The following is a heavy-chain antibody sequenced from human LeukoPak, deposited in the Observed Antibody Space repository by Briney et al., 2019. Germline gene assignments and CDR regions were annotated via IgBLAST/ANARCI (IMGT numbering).Heavy chain of an antibody. J-gene: IGHJ4*02. CDR1: GFTFSSYG. D-gene: IGHD6-13*01. CDR2: ISYDGSNK. V-gene: IGHV3-30*18. CDR3: AKFGQQLVPDY. Sequence: PGGSRRLSCAASGFTFSSYGMHWVRQAPGKGLEWVAVISYDGSNKYYADSVKGRFTIPRDNSKNTLYLQMNSLRAEDTAVYYCAKFGQQLVPDYWGQGTLVTVSS.